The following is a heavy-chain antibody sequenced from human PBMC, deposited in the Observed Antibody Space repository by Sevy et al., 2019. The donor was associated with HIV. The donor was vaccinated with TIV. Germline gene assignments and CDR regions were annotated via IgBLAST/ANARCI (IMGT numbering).Heavy chain of an antibody. CDR1: GFTFSSYG. Sequence: GGSLRLSCAASGFTFSSYGMHWVRQAPGKGLEWVAVIWYDGSNKYYADSVKGRFTISGVNSKNTLYLQMNSLRAEDTVVYYWAMNYYDISGSSFFFDFWGQGSLVTVSS. V-gene: IGHV3-33*01. CDR3: AMNYYDISGSSFFFDF. CDR2: IWYDGSNK. D-gene: IGHD3-22*01. J-gene: IGHJ4*02.